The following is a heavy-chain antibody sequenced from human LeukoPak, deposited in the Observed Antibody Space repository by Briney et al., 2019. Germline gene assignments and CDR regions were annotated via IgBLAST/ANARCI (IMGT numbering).Heavy chain of an antibody. CDR3: AKVLGRGSGYIY. CDR1: GFTFSSYW. CDR2: ISGSGGST. Sequence: PGGSLRLSCAASGFTFSSYWMHWVRQAPGKGLEWVSAISGSGGSTYYADSVKGRFTISRDNSKNTLYLQMNSLRAEDTAVYYCAKVLGRGSGYIYWGQGTLVTVSS. V-gene: IGHV3-23*01. D-gene: IGHD3-22*01. J-gene: IGHJ4*02.